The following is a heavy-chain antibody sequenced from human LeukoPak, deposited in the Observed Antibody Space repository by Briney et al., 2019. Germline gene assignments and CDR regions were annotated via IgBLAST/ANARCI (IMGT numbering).Heavy chain of an antibody. Sequence: ASVKVSCKASGYTFTGYYMHWVRQAPGQGLEWMGWINPNSGGTNYAQKFQGRVTMTRDTSNSTAYMELSRLRSDDTAVYYCARDYYYDSSGSPVDYWGQGTLVTVSS. CDR1: GYTFTGYY. D-gene: IGHD3-22*01. J-gene: IGHJ4*02. V-gene: IGHV1-2*02. CDR2: INPNSGGT. CDR3: ARDYYYDSSGSPVDY.